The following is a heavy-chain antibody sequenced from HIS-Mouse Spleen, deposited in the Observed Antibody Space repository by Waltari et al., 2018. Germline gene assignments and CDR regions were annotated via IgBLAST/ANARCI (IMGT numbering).Heavy chain of an antibody. CDR1: GGSISSSSYY. Sequence: QLQLQESGPGLVKPSETLSLTCTVSGGSISSSSYYWGWIRKPPGKGLEWIGRIYYSVSTDSNPSLKSRVTISVDTSKNQFSLKLSSVTAADTAVYYCASGYSSSWYYFDYWGQGTLVTVSS. V-gene: IGHV4-39*07. CDR3: ASGYSSSWYYFDY. J-gene: IGHJ4*02. D-gene: IGHD6-13*01. CDR2: IYYSVST.